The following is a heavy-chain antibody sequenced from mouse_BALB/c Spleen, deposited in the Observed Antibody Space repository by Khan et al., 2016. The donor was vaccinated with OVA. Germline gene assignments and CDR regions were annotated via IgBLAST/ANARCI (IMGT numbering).Heavy chain of an antibody. J-gene: IGHJ2*01. CDR3: ARIKGGDFDY. Sequence: EVQLQESGPGLVKPSQSLSLTCTVTGYSITSDYAWNWIRQFPGNNLEWMGYISYSGNTKYNPSLKRRISITRDTSKNQFFLQLNSVTIEDTATYYCARIKGGDFDYWGQGTTLTVSS. CDR2: ISYSGNT. CDR1: GYSITSDYA. V-gene: IGHV3-2*02.